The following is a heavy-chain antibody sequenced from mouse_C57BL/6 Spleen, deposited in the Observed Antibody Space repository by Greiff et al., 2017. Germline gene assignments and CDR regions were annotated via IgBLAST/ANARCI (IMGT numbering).Heavy chain of an antibody. Sequence: QVQLQQSGPGILQSSRTLSLTCSFSGFSLSTSGMGVSWIRQPSGKGLEWLAHIYWDDDKRYNPSLKSRLTISKDTSRNQVFLKITSVDTADTATYYCARSGYGSSYWYFDVWGTGTTVTVSS. J-gene: IGHJ1*03. CDR1: GFSLSTSGMG. V-gene: IGHV8-12*01. D-gene: IGHD1-1*01. CDR3: ARSGYGSSYWYFDV. CDR2: IYWDDDK.